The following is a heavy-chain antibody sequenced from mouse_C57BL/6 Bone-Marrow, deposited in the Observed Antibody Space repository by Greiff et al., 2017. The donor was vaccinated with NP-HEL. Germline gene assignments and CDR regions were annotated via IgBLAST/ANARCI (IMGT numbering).Heavy chain of an antibody. Sequence: QVQLKESGAELARPGASVKLSCKASGYTFTSYGISWVKQRTGQGLEWIGEIYPRSGNTYYNEKFKGKATLTADKSSSTAYMELRSLTSEDSAVYFCARKIITTVVARGYWGQGTTLTVSS. J-gene: IGHJ2*01. CDR2: IYPRSGNT. CDR1: GYTFTSYG. D-gene: IGHD1-1*01. CDR3: ARKIITTVVARGY. V-gene: IGHV1-81*01.